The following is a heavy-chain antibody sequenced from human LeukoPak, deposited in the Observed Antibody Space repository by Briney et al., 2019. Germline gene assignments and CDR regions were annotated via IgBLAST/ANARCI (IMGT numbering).Heavy chain of an antibody. D-gene: IGHD2-15*01. CDR1: GYTFTSYD. Sequence: ASVKVSCKASGYTFTSYDINWVRQATGPGLEWMGWMNPNSGNTGYAQKFQGRVIMTSSTSISTAYMELSSLRSEDTAVYYCVRGVVVAAAGWFDPWGQGTLVTVSS. CDR2: MNPNSGNT. V-gene: IGHV1-8*01. CDR3: VRGVVVAAAGWFDP. J-gene: IGHJ5*02.